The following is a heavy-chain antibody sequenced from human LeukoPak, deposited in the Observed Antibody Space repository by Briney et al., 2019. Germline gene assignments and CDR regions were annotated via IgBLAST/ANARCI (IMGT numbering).Heavy chain of an antibody. CDR1: GFTFDDCG. J-gene: IGHJ4*02. V-gene: IGHV3-20*04. D-gene: IGHD6-13*01. CDR2: INWNGGST. Sequence: PGGSLRLSCAASGFTFDDCGMSWVRQAPGRGLEWVSGINWNGGSTGYADPVKGRFTISRDNAKNSLYLQMNSLRTEDTALYYCAKDPGYSSSPDFWGQGTLVTVSS. CDR3: AKDPGYSSSPDF.